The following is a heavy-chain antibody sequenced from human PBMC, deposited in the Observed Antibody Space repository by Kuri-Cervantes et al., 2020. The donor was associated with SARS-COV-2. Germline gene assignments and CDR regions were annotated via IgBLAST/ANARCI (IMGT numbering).Heavy chain of an antibody. CDR1: GFTFSDHY. D-gene: IGHD2-15*01. J-gene: IGHJ4*02. V-gene: IGHV3-72*01. Sequence: GGSLRLSCAASGFTFSDHYMDWVRQAPGKGLEWVGRTRSKANSYTTEYAASVKGRFTISRDDSKNTLYLQMNSLKTEDTAVYYCTTDILDPRYSKRLDYWGQGTLVTVSS. CDR3: TTDILDPRYSKRLDY. CDR2: TRSKANSYTT.